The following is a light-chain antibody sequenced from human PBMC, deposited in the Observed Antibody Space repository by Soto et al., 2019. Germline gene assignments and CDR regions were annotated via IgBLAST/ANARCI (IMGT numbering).Light chain of an antibody. V-gene: IGKV4-1*01. CDR3: QQYYSTLHT. Sequence: DIVMTQSPDSLAVSLGERATINCKSSQSVLYSSNNKNYLAWYQQKPGQPPKLLIYWASTRESGVPDRVSGSGSGTDFTLAISSLQAEDVAVYYCQQYYSTLHTFGQGTKLEIK. CDR2: WAS. CDR1: QSVLYSSNNKNY. J-gene: IGKJ2*01.